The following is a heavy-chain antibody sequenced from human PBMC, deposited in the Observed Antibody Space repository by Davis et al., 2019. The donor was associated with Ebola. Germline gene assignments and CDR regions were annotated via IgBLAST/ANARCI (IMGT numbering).Heavy chain of an antibody. D-gene: IGHD2-2*02. CDR3: ARGDIVVVPAAILDYYYGMDV. V-gene: IGHV4-34*09. CDR1: GGSFSGYY. CDR2: INHSGST. J-gene: IGHJ6*02. Sequence: SQTLSLTCAVYGGSFSGYYWSWIRQPPGKGLEWIGEINHSGSTNYNPSLKSRVTISVDTSKNQFSLKLSSVTAADTAVYYCARGDIVVVPAAILDYYYGMDVWGQGTTVTVSS.